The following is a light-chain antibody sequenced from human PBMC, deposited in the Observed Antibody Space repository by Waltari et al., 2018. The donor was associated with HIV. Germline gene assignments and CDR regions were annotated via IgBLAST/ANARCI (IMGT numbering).Light chain of an antibody. CDR2: DVT. CDR1: SSDVGGFNY. J-gene: IGLJ2*01. CDR3: RSIGSRNTLL. V-gene: IGLV2-11*01. Sequence: QSALTQPRSVSGSPGQSVTISCTGTSSDVGGFNYVSWYHQYPGRAPKLMIYDVTKRPSGVPVRFSGSKSGNTGSPTISGLQAGDEAYFYCRSIGSRNTLLFGGGTTLTVL.